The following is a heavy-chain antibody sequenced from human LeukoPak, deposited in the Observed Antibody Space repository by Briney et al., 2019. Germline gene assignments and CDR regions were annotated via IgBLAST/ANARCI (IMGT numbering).Heavy chain of an antibody. J-gene: IGHJ4*02. D-gene: IGHD2-21*01. CDR2: IYYSGST. Sequence: SETLSLTCTVSGGSISSYYWSWIRQPPGKGLEWIGYIYYSGSTNYNPSLKSRVTISVDTSKNQFSLKLSSVTAADTAVYYCARGSVVVHFDYWGQGTLVTVSS. V-gene: IGHV4-59*01. CDR1: GGSISSYY. CDR3: ARGSVVVHFDY.